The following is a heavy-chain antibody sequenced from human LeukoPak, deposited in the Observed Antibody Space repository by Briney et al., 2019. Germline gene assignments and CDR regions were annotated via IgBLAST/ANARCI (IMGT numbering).Heavy chain of an antibody. J-gene: IGHJ4*02. Sequence: GGSLRLSCAASGFTFSSYSMNWDRQAPGKGLEWVSSISSSSSYIYYADSVKGRFTISRDNAKNSLYLQMNSLRAEDTAVYYCARDPITMVRGVIDYWGQGTLVTVSS. D-gene: IGHD3-10*01. CDR1: GFTFSSYS. CDR3: ARDPITMVRGVIDY. V-gene: IGHV3-21*01. CDR2: ISSSSSYI.